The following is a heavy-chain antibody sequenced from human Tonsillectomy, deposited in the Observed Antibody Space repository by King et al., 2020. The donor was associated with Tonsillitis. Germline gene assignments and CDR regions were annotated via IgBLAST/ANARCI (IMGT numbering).Heavy chain of an antibody. CDR2: INHSGST. J-gene: IGHJ2*01. D-gene: IGHD5-18*01. CDR1: GGSFSGYY. Sequence: VQLQQWGAGLLKPSETLSLTCAVYGGSFSGYYWSWIRQPPGKGLEWIGEINHSGSTNYNPSLKSRVTISVDTSKNQFFLKLSSVTAADTAVYYCARARRIQLRFSDFDLWGRGTLVTVSS. CDR3: ARARRIQLRFSDFDL. V-gene: IGHV4-34*01.